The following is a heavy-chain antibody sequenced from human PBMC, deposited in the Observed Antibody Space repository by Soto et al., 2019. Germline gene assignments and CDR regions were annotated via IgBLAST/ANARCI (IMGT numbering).Heavy chain of an antibody. Sequence: LRLSCVGTGLNFDDFAMHWVRQAPGKGLEWVSGITWDSRVLAYADSVKGRFTISRDNARNSLYLQMDSLRDEDTALYYCAKGRYDFWSPYYFDSWGQGTLVTVSS. V-gene: IGHV3-9*01. D-gene: IGHD3-3*01. CDR1: GLNFDDFA. CDR3: AKGRYDFWSPYYFDS. J-gene: IGHJ4*02. CDR2: ITWDSRVL.